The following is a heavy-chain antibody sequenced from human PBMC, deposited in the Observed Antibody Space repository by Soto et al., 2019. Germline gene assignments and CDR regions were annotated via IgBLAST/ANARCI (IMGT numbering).Heavy chain of an antibody. D-gene: IGHD4-17*01. CDR1: GFTFSSYA. CDR3: ARDREVYGDYRPFDY. V-gene: IGHV3-23*01. Sequence: EVHLLESGGNLVQPGGSLRLSCAASGFTFSSYAMSWVRQAPGKGLEWVTGISSSGDNTYHADSVKGRFTISRDNSKNSLYLQMNSLRAEDTAVYYCARDREVYGDYRPFDYWGQGTLVTVSS. J-gene: IGHJ4*02. CDR2: ISSSGDNT.